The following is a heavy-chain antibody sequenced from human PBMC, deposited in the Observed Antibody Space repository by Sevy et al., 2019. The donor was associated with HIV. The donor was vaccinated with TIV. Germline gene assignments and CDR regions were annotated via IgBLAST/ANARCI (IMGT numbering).Heavy chain of an antibody. J-gene: IGHJ3*02. CDR2: ISGGGGDT. D-gene: IGHD2-2*02. Sequence: GGSLRLSCKASGFTLSSNAMSWVRQAPGKGLEWVSGISGGGGDTFYADSVKGRFTISRDNSKNTLFLQINSLRAEDTALYYCVKGARYTIPNDAFDIWGQGTMVTVSS. CDR1: GFTLSSNA. CDR3: VKGARYTIPNDAFDI. V-gene: IGHV3-23*01.